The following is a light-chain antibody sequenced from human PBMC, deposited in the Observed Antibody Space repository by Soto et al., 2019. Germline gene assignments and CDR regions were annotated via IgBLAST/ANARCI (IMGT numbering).Light chain of an antibody. CDR3: QQTYSAPPT. CDR2: AAS. J-gene: IGKJ1*01. Sequence: DIQMTQSPSALSASVVGRSTITCLASQIISTYLNWYQQRAGLAPRLLIYAASSLQSGVPPRFSGSGSGTDFTLTISSPQPEDFATYFCQQTYSAPPTFGQGTKVDIK. CDR1: QIISTY. V-gene: IGKV1-39*01.